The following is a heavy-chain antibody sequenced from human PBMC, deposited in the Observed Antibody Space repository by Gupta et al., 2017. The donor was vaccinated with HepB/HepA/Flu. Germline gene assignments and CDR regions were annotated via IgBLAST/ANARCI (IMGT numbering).Heavy chain of an antibody. Sequence: EVQLLESGGGLVQPGGSLRLSCAASGFTFSSYAMSWVRQAPGKGLEWISAISGSGGSTYYADSVKGRFTISRDNSKNTLYLQMNSLRAEDTAVYYCANHWRGQWLVPVCYWGQGTLVTVSS. D-gene: IGHD6-19*01. CDR2: ISGSGGST. J-gene: IGHJ4*02. V-gene: IGHV3-23*01. CDR1: GFTFSSYA. CDR3: ANHWRGQWLVPVCY.